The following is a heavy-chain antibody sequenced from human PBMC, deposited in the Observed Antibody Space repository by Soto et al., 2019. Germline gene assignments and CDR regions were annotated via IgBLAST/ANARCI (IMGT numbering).Heavy chain of an antibody. D-gene: IGHD3-10*01. CDR1: GFTFSSYG. CDR2: IWYDGSNK. J-gene: IGHJ6*03. Sequence: GGSLRLSCAASGFTFSSYGMHWVRQAPGKGLEWVAVIWYDGSNKYYADSVKGRFTISRDNSKNTLYLQMNSLRAEDTAVYYCARDNYGSGSYWRYYYYYYYMDVWGKGTTVTVSS. CDR3: ARDNYGSGSYWRYYYYYYYMDV. V-gene: IGHV3-33*01.